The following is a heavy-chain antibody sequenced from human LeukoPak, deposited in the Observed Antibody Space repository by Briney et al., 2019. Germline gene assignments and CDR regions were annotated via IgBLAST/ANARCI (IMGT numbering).Heavy chain of an antibody. D-gene: IGHD2/OR15-2a*01. Sequence: SETLSLTCTVSGGSIGGGSYYWSRIRQPPGKGLEWIGYIYYSGSTKYNLSLKSRVTISVDTSKNQLSLKLSSVTAADTAVYYCARGEYGLFDYWGQGTLVTVSS. CDR1: GGSIGGGSYY. V-gene: IGHV4-61*01. CDR3: ARGEYGLFDY. CDR2: IYYSGST. J-gene: IGHJ4*02.